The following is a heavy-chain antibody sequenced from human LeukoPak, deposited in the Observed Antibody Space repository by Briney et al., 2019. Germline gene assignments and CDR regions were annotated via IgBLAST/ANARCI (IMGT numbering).Heavy chain of an antibody. CDR1: GGSISTYY. Sequence: PSETLSLTCTVSGGSISTYYWSWIRQSPGKGLEWIGHIYYSGSINYNPSLKSRVTISVDTSKNQFSLKLSSVTSADTAVYYCATGCGGDCYSPFDYWGQGTLVTVSS. CDR3: ATGCGGDCYSPFDY. J-gene: IGHJ4*02. CDR2: IYYSGSI. D-gene: IGHD2-21*02. V-gene: IGHV4-59*01.